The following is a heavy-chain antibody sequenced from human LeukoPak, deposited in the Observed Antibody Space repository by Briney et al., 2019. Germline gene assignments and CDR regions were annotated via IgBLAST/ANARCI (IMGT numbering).Heavy chain of an antibody. Sequence: GGSLRLSCVASGFIFSGYGMHWVRQAPGKGLEWVAFIRNDGSNKYYTDSVKSRFTISRDDSKNTVYLQMNSLRAEDSAVYYCAKRSDYGNYNSDYWGQGTLVTVSS. CDR2: IRNDGSNK. CDR3: AKRSDYGNYNSDY. J-gene: IGHJ4*02. V-gene: IGHV3-30*02. D-gene: IGHD4-11*01. CDR1: GFIFSGYG.